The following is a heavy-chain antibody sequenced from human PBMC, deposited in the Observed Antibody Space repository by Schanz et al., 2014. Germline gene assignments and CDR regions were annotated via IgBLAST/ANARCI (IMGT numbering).Heavy chain of an antibody. CDR1: RYTFNTYG. CDR2: ISAYTNNT. V-gene: IGHV1-18*01. Sequence: GPEVKEPGASVKVSCEASRYTFNTYGLNWVRQAPGQGLEWMGWISAYTNNTNYAQKIQGRVTMTTDTSTGTAYMELRSLRSDDTAVYYCARDQRREWSTASCLHDNWFDPWGQGALVIVSS. J-gene: IGHJ5*02. CDR3: ARDQRREWSTASCLHDNWFDP. D-gene: IGHD2-8*02.